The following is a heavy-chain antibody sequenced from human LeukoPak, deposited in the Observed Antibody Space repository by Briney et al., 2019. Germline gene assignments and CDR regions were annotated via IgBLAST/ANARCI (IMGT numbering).Heavy chain of an antibody. D-gene: IGHD6-6*01. Sequence: SETLSLTCTVSGGYINYYYWSWIRQSPGKGLVWIGYIYHTGSTNYNPSLKSRVTISVDTSKNQFSLKLRSVTAADTAVYYCARGDSSSLPFDYWGQGTLVTVSS. J-gene: IGHJ4*02. V-gene: IGHV4-59*01. CDR1: GGYINYYY. CDR3: ARGDSSSLPFDY. CDR2: IYHTGST.